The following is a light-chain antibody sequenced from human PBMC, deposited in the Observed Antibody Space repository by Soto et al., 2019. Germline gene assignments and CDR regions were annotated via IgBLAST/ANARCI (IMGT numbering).Light chain of an antibody. CDR3: QQRSNWPLT. CDR1: QSVVNY. V-gene: IGKV3-11*01. Sequence: EIVLTQSPVTLSLSPGEGATLSCRASQSVVNYLAWYQLKPGQAPRLLIYDASKRATGIPARFSGSGYGTDFTLTISGLEPEDFAVYYCQQRSNWPLTLGGGTKVELK. CDR2: DAS. J-gene: IGKJ4*01.